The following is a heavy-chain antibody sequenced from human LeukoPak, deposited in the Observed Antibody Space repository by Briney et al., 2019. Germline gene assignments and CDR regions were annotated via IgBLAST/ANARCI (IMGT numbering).Heavy chain of an antibody. V-gene: IGHV3-30-3*01. J-gene: IGHJ4*02. CDR3: ARDFQALDY. CDR1: GFTFSSHA. Sequence: GSLRLSCAASGFTFSSHAMHWVRQAPGKGLEWVAVISYDGSNKDYADSVKGRFTISRDNSQNTLYLQMNSLRAEDTAVYYCARDFQALDYWGQGTLVTVSS. CDR2: ISYDGSNK.